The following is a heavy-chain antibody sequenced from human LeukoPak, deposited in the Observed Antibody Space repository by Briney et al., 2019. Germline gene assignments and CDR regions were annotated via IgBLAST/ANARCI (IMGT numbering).Heavy chain of an antibody. V-gene: IGHV1-2*06. CDR3: ARDGRRYFDWLLYSDFDY. Sequence: ASVKVSCKASGYTFTGYYMHWVRQAPGQGLEWMGRINPSSGGTNYAQKFQGRVTMTRDTSISTAYMELSRLRSDDTAVYYCARDGRRYFDWLLYSDFDYWGQGTLVTVSS. CDR1: GYTFTGYY. D-gene: IGHD3-9*01. J-gene: IGHJ4*02. CDR2: INPSSGGT.